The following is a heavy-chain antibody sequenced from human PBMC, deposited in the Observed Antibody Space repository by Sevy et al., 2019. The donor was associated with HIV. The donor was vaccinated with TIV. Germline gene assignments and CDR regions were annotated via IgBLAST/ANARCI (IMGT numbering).Heavy chain of an antibody. V-gene: IGHV1-18*04. CDR1: GYTFTSYG. CDR2: ISAYNGNT. J-gene: IGHJ6*02. Sequence: ASVKVSCKASGYTFTSYGISWVRQAPGQGLEWMGWISAYNGNTNYAQKLQGRVTMTTDTSTSTAYMELRSLRSDDTDGDYCARDRYYESSGYQVPYYYYGMDVWGQGTTVTVSS. D-gene: IGHD3-22*01. CDR3: ARDRYYESSGYQVPYYYYGMDV.